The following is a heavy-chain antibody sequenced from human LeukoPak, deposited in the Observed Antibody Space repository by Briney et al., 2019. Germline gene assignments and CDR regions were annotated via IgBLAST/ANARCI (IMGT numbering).Heavy chain of an antibody. CDR1: GFTFSSYS. CDR2: ISSSSSYI. V-gene: IGHV3-21*01. D-gene: IGHD3-9*01. J-gene: IGHJ4*02. CDR3: ARDPVRYDILTGYYTNLYYFDY. Sequence: GGSLRLSCAASGFTFSSYSMNWVRQAPGKGLEWVSSISSSSSYIYYADSVKGRFTISRDNAKNSLYLQMNSLRAEDTAVYYCARDPVRYDILTGYYTNLYYFDYWGQGTLVTVSS.